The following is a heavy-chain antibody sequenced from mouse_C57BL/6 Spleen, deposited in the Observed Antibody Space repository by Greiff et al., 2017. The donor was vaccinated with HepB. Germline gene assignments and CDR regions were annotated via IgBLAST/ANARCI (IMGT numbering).Heavy chain of an antibody. CDR3: TTLYYDYGGYYFDY. D-gene: IGHD2-4*01. CDR1: GFNIKDDY. Sequence: VQLKQSGAELVRPGASVKLSCTASGFNIKDDYMHWVKQRPEQGLEWIGWIDPENGDTEYASKFQGKATITADTSSNTAYLQLSSLTSEDTAVYYCTTLYYDYGGYYFDYWGQGTTLTVSS. V-gene: IGHV14-4*01. CDR2: IDPENGDT. J-gene: IGHJ2*01.